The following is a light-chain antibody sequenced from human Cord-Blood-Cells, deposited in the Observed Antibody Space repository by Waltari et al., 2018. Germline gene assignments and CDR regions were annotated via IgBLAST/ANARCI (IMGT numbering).Light chain of an antibody. CDR3: QQYYSYPLT. Sequence: IRITQSPSSLSAPTGDRVTITCRASQGISSYLAWYQQKPGKAPKLLIYAASTLQSGVPARFSGSGSGTDFTLTISCLQSEDFATYYCQQYYSYPLTFGGGTKVEIK. CDR1: QGISSY. CDR2: AAS. V-gene: IGKV1-8*01. J-gene: IGKJ4*01.